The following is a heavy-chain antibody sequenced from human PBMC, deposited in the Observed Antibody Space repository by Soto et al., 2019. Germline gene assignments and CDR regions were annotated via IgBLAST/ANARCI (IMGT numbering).Heavy chain of an antibody. V-gene: IGHV4-31*03. CDR1: GGSISSGAYY. Sequence: SETLSLTCTFSGGSISSGAYYWSWIRQHPVKGLEWIGYIYYRGSTYYNPSLKSRVTISVDTSKNQFSLKLSSVTAADTAVYYCARVSGDSSGYHDLRFDYWGQGTLVTVS. CDR3: ARVSGDSSGYHDLRFDY. J-gene: IGHJ4*02. D-gene: IGHD3-22*01. CDR2: IYYRGST.